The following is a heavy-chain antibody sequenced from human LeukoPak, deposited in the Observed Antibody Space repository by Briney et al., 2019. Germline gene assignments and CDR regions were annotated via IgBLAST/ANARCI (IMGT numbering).Heavy chain of an antibody. D-gene: IGHD1-26*01. V-gene: IGHV3-74*01. Sequence: GGSLRLSCAASGFTFSSYWMHWVRQAPGKGLVWVSRINSDGSSTSYADSVKGRFTISRDHAKNTLYLQMNSLRAEDTAVYYCARVQGGSYQPLDYWGQGTLVTVSS. J-gene: IGHJ4*02. CDR2: INSDGSST. CDR3: ARVQGGSYQPLDY. CDR1: GFTFSSYW.